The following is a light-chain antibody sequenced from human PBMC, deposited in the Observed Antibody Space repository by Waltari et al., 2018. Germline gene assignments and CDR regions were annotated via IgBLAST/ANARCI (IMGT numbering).Light chain of an antibody. V-gene: IGLV3-21*04. CDR3: QVWDDVTNSGV. CDR1: DIESKS. CDR2: YDN. Sequence: SYVLTQPPSVSVDPGKTARLTCGGDDIESKSVNWYQQKPGQAPVLVMFYDNDRPSEIPARFSGSNSGNTATLTITWVEAGDEADDHCQVWDDVTNSGVFGGGTKLTVL. J-gene: IGLJ2*01.